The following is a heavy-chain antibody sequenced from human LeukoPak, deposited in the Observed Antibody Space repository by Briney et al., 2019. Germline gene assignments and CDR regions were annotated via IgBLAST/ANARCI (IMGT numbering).Heavy chain of an antibody. Sequence: PSETLSLTCAVYGGSFSGYYWSWIRQPPGEGLEWIGEINHSGSTNYNPSLKSRVTISVDTSKNQFSLKLSSVTAADTAVYYCARGVGWRELPYDYWGQGTLVTVSS. CDR3: ARGVGWRELPYDY. V-gene: IGHV4-34*01. CDR1: GGSFSGYY. D-gene: IGHD1-26*01. CDR2: INHSGST. J-gene: IGHJ4*02.